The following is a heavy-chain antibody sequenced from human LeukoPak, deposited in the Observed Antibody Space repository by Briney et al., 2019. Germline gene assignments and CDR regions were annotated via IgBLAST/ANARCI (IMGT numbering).Heavy chain of an antibody. Sequence: PSETLSLTCAVSGGSISSSNWWSWIRQPPGKGLEWIGYIYYSGSTNYNPSLKSRVTISVDTSKNQFSLKLSSVTAADTAVYYCARDGGYSSPVGAGGHYYYYYYMDVWGKGTTVTVSS. D-gene: IGHD5-18*01. CDR1: GGSISSSNW. CDR3: ARDGGYSSPVGAGGHYYYYYYMDV. J-gene: IGHJ6*03. V-gene: IGHV4-4*02. CDR2: IYYSGST.